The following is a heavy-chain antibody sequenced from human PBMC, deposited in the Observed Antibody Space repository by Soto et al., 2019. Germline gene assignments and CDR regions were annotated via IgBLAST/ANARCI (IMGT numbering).Heavy chain of an antibody. J-gene: IGHJ6*02. CDR1: GDSVSSNSAA. V-gene: IGHV6-1*01. D-gene: IGHD3-16*01. CDR2: TYYRSTWSN. CDR3: AGVSSFRGMDV. Sequence: SRSLSLNCAISGDSVSSNSAAWNLLRNSPSRCLEWLGRTYYRSTWSNDYAGSLKSRITINPDTFENQFSLQLYSVTPEDTAVYYCAGVSSFRGMDVWGQGTPVTVSS.